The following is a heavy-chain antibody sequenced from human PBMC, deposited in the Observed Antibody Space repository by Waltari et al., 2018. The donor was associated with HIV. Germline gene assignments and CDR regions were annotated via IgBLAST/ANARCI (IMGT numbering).Heavy chain of an antibody. J-gene: IGHJ5*02. D-gene: IGHD4-17*01. CDR2: ISHSGST. CDR3: ARGDFADLVDYYGDYVRPHSWFDP. Sequence: QVQLQQWGAGLLKPSETLSLNCAVYGGSISGYYWSWLRQPPGKGLEWIGEISHSGSTAYNPSLKGRVTISINTSKRKFSLKVTSVTAADTALYYCARGDFADLVDYYGDYVRPHSWFDPWGQGTLVTVSS. V-gene: IGHV4-34*01. CDR1: GGSISGYY.